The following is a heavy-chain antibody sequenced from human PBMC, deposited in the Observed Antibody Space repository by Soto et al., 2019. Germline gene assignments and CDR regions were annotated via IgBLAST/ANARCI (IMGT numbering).Heavy chain of an antibody. CDR1: GFTFSSYA. V-gene: IGHV3-23*01. CDR2: ISGSGGST. D-gene: IGHD3-3*01. J-gene: IGHJ6*02. CDR3: AKGITIFGVVIPMDV. Sequence: GGSLRLSCAASGFTFSSYAMSWVRQAPGKGLEWVSAISGSGGSTYYADSVKGRFTISRDNSKNTLYLQMNSLRAEDTAVYYCAKGITIFGVVIPMDVWGQGTTVTVSS.